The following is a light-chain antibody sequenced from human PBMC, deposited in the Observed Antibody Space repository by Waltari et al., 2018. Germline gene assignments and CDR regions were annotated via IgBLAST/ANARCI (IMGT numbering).Light chain of an antibody. CDR2: WAS. Sequence: DIVMTQSPDSLAVSLVERATLNSKSSQTVLYSSNNKNYLAWYQQKPGQPPKLLIYWASTRESGVPDRFSGSGSGKDFTLTISSLQAEDVAVYYCQQYYSTPLTFGGGTKVEIK. J-gene: IGKJ4*01. V-gene: IGKV4-1*01. CDR3: QQYYSTPLT. CDR1: QTVLYSSNNKNY.